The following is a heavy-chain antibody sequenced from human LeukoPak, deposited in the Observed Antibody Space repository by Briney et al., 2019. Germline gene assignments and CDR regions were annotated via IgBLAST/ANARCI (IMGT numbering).Heavy chain of an antibody. Sequence: PSETLSLTCTVSGGSISSYYWSWIRQPPGKGLEWIGYIYYSGSTNYNPSLKSRVTISVDTSKNQFSLKLSSVTAADTAVYYCARDSSSGWYRNYYGMDVWGQGTTVTVSS. V-gene: IGHV4-59*01. D-gene: IGHD6-19*01. CDR3: ARDSSSGWYRNYYGMDV. CDR2: IYYSGST. CDR1: GGSISSYY. J-gene: IGHJ6*02.